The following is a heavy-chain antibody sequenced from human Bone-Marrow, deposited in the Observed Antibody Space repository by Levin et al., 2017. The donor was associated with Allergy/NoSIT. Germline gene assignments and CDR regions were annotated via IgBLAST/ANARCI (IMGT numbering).Heavy chain of an antibody. CDR3: ATYRGFVYGYTWFDP. V-gene: IGHV3-23*01. J-gene: IGHJ5*02. D-gene: IGHD3-16*02. CDR2: INDGGSHR. CDR1: GFTFNTYA. Sequence: SCAASGFTFNTYAMNWVRQAPGKGLEWVSSINDGGSHRYYADIVKGRFTISRDNSRNTLYLQMNNLRAEDTAVYYCATYRGFVYGYTWFDPWGRGTLVTVSS.